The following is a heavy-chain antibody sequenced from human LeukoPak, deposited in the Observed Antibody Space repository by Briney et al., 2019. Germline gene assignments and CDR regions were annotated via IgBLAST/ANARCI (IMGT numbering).Heavy chain of an antibody. CDR1: GYTFTSYD. D-gene: IGHD1-26*01. Sequence: GASVKVSCKASGYTFTSYDINWVRQATGQGLEWMGWINPNSGGTNYAQKFQGRVTMTRDTSISTAYMELSRLRSDDTAIYFCARERPSPYSGNYGGAFDIWGQGTMVTVSS. J-gene: IGHJ3*02. CDR2: INPNSGGT. V-gene: IGHV1-2*02. CDR3: ARERPSPYSGNYGGAFDI.